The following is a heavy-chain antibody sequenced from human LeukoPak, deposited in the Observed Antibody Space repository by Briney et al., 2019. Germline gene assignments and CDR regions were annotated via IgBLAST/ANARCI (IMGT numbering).Heavy chain of an antibody. Sequence: GGSLRLSCAASGFTFSSYGMHWVRQAPGKGLEWVAVISYDGSNKYYADSVKGRFTISRDNSNNTLYLQMNSLRAEDTAVYYCANDYYGSGSYYNPFDYWGQGTLVTVSS. CDR2: ISYDGSNK. J-gene: IGHJ4*02. CDR1: GFTFSSYG. D-gene: IGHD3-10*01. CDR3: ANDYYGSGSYYNPFDY. V-gene: IGHV3-30*18.